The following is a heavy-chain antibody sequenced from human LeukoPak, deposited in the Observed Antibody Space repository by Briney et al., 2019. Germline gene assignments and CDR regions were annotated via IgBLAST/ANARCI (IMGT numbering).Heavy chain of an antibody. V-gene: IGHV3-74*01. CDR3: ARRSSGSPPYYFDY. Sequence: GGSLRLSCAASGFTFSSYWMHWARQAPGKGLVWVSRINSDGSTTNYADSVKGRFTISRDNAKNTLDLQMNSLRAEDTAVYYCARRSSGSPPYYFDYWGQGTLVTVSS. CDR1: GFTFSSYW. J-gene: IGHJ4*02. D-gene: IGHD1-26*01. CDR2: INSDGSTT.